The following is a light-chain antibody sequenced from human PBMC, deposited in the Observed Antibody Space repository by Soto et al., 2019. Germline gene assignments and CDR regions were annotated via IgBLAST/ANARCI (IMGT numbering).Light chain of an antibody. V-gene: IGKV3-15*01. J-gene: IGKJ5*01. CDR3: QQYNNWPPIT. Sequence: EIVLTQSPATLSLSPGERATLSCRASQSVSSYLAWYQQKPGQAPRLLIYGASTRATGIPARFSGSGSGTEFTLTISSLQFEDFAVYYCQQYNNWPPITVGQGTRLEIK. CDR1: QSVSSY. CDR2: GAS.